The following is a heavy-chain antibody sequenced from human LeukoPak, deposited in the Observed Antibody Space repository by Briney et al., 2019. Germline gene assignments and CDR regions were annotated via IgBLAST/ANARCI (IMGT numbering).Heavy chain of an antibody. V-gene: IGHV4-34*01. D-gene: IGHD3-10*01. Sequence: PSETLSLTCAVYGGSFSGYYWSWIRQPPGKGLEWIGEINHSGSTNYNPSLKSRVTISVDTSKKQFSLKLSSVTAADTAVYFCAGVFSGRRPFELWGKGTLVTVSS. CDR3: AGVFSGRRPFEL. CDR2: INHSGST. CDR1: GGSFSGYY. J-gene: IGHJ4*02.